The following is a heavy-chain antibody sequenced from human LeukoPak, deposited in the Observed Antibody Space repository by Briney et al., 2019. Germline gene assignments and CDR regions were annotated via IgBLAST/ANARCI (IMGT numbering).Heavy chain of an antibody. Sequence: GGSLRLSCAASGFTFSSYSMNWVRQAPGKGLEWVSYIISSSSSIYYADSAKGRFTISRDNAKNSLYLQMNSPRDEDTAVYYCARDLPLLWFGELLSTGMDVWGQGTTVTV. CDR3: ARDLPLLWFGELLSTGMDV. CDR2: IISSSSSI. CDR1: GFTFSSYS. D-gene: IGHD3-10*01. V-gene: IGHV3-48*02. J-gene: IGHJ6*02.